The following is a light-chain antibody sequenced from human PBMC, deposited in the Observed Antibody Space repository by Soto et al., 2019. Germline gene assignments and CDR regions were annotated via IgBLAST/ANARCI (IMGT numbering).Light chain of an antibody. J-gene: IGKJ1*01. Sequence: DIRMTQSPSSLSASVGDSVTITCRTSQTIGTFLNWYQQKPGKVPKLLISSASSLHAGVPSRFSASGSGTDFTLTISSLQPEDFAAYYCQQSYLTWTFGQGTKVDIK. V-gene: IGKV1-39*01. CDR3: QQSYLTWT. CDR1: QTIGTF. CDR2: SAS.